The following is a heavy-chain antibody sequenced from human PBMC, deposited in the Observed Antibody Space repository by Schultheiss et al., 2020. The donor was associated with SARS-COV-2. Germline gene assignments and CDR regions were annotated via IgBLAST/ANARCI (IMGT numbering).Heavy chain of an antibody. D-gene: IGHD3-10*01. CDR2: VYSGGGT. J-gene: IGHJ5*02. CDR1: GFIVSSNY. CDR3: TRGSGRPWFDP. Sequence: GGSLRLSCAASGFIVSSNYMTWVRRAPGKGLEWVSVVYSGGGTYYADSVKGRFTISRDNSKNTLYLQMNSLRAEDTATYYCTRGSGRPWFDPWGQGSLVTVSS. V-gene: IGHV3-66*01.